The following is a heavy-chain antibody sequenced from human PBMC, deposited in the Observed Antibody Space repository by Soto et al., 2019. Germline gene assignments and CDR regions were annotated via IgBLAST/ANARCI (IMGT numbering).Heavy chain of an antibody. V-gene: IGHV3-23*01. CDR3: AKVSGSAPLVVVVAHINY. J-gene: IGHJ4*02. CDR1: GFPFTANP. CDR2: FSGGGGGT. Sequence: EVQLLESGGGLVQPGGSLRLSGAAPGFPFTANPMSWVRQAPGKGLEWVSVFSGGGGGTYYANSVKGRFTISRDNSKNTLFLQMNSLRAEDTAVYYCAKVSGSAPLVVVVAHINYWGQGTLVTVSS. D-gene: IGHD2-15*01.